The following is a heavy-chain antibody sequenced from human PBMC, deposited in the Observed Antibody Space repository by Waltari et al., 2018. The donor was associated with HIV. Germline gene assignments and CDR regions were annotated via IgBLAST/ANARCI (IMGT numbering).Heavy chain of an antibody. D-gene: IGHD2-2*03. J-gene: IGHJ4*02. CDR1: GYKFTGYY. V-gene: IGHV1-69-2*01. Sequence: QSGSQLLKPRPAVTVACRVSGYKFTGYYLHWVKKAAYKSFEWMGRIDPETGETVYGDQFQTRVTISVESSLKISFLKVRNLTTDDSAEYSCLSDVGFWGQGSQVIV. CDR2: IDPETGET. CDR3: LSDVGF.